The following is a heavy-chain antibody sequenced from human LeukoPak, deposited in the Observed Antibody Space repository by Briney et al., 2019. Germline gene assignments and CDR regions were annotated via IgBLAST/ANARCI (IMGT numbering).Heavy chain of an antibody. D-gene: IGHD3-9*01. V-gene: IGHV3-48*03. CDR1: GFTFSSYE. J-gene: IGHJ5*02. Sequence: PGGSLRLSCAASGFTFSSYEMNWVRQAPGKGLEWVSYISSSGSTIYYADSVKGRFTISRDNAKNSLYLQMNSLRAEDTAVYYCARVLRYFDWSKTWGQGTLVTVSS. CDR2: ISSSGSTI. CDR3: ARVLRYFDWSKT.